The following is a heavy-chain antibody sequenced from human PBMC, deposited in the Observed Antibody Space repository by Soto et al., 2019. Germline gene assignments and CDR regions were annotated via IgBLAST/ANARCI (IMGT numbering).Heavy chain of an antibody. J-gene: IGHJ4*02. CDR2: INHSGST. D-gene: IGHD6-13*01. Sequence: SETLSLTCAVYGGSFSGYYWSWIRQPPGKGLEWIGEINHSGSTNYNPSLKSRVTISVDTSKNQFSLKLSSVTAADTAVYYCAILPYSSSWYYFDYWGQGTLVTVSS. V-gene: IGHV4-34*01. CDR3: AILPYSSSWYYFDY. CDR1: GGSFSGYY.